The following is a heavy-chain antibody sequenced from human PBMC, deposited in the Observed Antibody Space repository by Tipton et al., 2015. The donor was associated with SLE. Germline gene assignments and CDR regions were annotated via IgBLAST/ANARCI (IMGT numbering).Heavy chain of an antibody. J-gene: IGHJ4*02. V-gene: IGHV3-7*01. CDR3: ARFHPDNYYDSWGFDC. CDR1: GFTFSSYW. D-gene: IGHD3-22*01. CDR2: IKQDGSEK. Sequence: GSLRLSCAASGFTFSSYWMSWVRQAPGKGLEWVANIKQDGSEKYYVDSVKGRFTISRDNAKNSLYLQMNSLRAEDTAVYYCARFHPDNYYDSWGFDCWGQGTLVTVSS.